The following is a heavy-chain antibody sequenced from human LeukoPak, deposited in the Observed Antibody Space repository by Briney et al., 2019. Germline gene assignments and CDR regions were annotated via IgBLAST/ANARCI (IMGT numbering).Heavy chain of an antibody. V-gene: IGHV3-23*01. Sequence: PGGSLRLSCAASGFTFSSYWMHWVRQAPGKGLEWVSAISGNGAATFYADSVKGRFTISRDNSKNTLYLQMNSLKVEDTALYYCAKFSPYGGNSYWGQGTLVTVSS. J-gene: IGHJ4*02. D-gene: IGHD4-23*01. CDR1: GFTFSSYW. CDR3: AKFSPYGGNSY. CDR2: ISGNGAAT.